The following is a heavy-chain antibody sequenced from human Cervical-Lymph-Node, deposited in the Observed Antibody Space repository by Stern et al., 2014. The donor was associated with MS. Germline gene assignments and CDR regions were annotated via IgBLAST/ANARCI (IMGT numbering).Heavy chain of an antibody. CDR2: IHYSGKT. CDR3: ARTDILLIDH. Sequence: QVQLQESGPGLVKPSQTLSLSCTVSGASIRSDDYYWTWIRQTPGKGLEWIGYIHYSGKTYYSPSLRSRVTISVDTSQDQFYLKSSSVTAADTAVYYCARTDILLIDHWGQGTLVTVSS. D-gene: IGHD3-10*01. V-gene: IGHV4-30-4*01. CDR1: GASIRSDDYY. J-gene: IGHJ5*02.